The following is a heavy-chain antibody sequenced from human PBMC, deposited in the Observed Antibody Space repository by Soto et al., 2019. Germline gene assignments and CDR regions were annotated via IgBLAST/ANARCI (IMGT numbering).Heavy chain of an antibody. CDR2: IYYSGST. V-gene: IGHV4-31*02. Sequence: HPGKGLEWIGYIYYSGSTYYNPSLKSRVTISVDTSKNQFSLKLSSVTAADTAVYYCARFQLCGCNGGSCLICHFAYWGQGTLVTVSS. CDR3: ARFQLCGCNGGSCLICHFAY. J-gene: IGHJ4*02. D-gene: IGHD2-15*01.